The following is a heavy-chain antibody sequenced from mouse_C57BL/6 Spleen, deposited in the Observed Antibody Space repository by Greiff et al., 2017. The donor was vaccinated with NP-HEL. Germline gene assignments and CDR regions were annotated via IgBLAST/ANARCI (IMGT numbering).Heavy chain of an antibody. CDR3: TQGAWFAY. CDR1: GFTIKDDY. Sequence: EVQLQQSGAELVRPGASVKLSCTASGFTIKDDYMHWVKQRPEQGLEWIGWIDPENGDTEYASKFQGKATITADTSSNTAYLQLSSLTSEDTAVYYCTQGAWFAYWGQGTLVTVSA. CDR2: IDPENGDT. V-gene: IGHV14-4*01. J-gene: IGHJ3*01.